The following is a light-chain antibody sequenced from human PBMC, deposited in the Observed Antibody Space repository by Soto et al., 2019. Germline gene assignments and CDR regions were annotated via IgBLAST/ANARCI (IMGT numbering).Light chain of an antibody. J-gene: IGLJ1*01. V-gene: IGLV2-8*01. Sequence: QSALTQPPSASGSPGQSVTISCTGTSRDVGGYHYVSWYQQHPGRAPKLMIYDVTKRPSGVPDRFSCSKSGNTASLTVSGLQAEDEADYYCSSYAGTHVVFGTGTKVTVL. CDR1: SRDVGGYHY. CDR2: DVT. CDR3: SSYAGTHVV.